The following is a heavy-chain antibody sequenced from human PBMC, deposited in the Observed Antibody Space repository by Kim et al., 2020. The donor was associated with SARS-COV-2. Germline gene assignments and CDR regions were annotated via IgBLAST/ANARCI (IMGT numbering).Heavy chain of an antibody. CDR2: IYYSGST. CDR1: GGSISSSSYY. D-gene: IGHD6-13*01. CDR3: ARQRPYSSSWYCLDY. Sequence: SETLSLTCTVSGGSISSSSYYWGWIRQPPGKGLEWIGSIYYSGSTYYNPSLKSRVTISVDTSKNQFSLKLSSVTAADTAVYYCARQRPYSSSWYCLDYWGQGTLVTVSS. J-gene: IGHJ4*02. V-gene: IGHV4-39*01.